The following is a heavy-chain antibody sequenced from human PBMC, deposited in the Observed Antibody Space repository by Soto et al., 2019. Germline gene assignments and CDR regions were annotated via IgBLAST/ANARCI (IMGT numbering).Heavy chain of an antibody. CDR1: GFTFTRYS. J-gene: IGHJ4*02. V-gene: IGHV3-21*06. CDR2: ISSTTNYI. Sequence: GGSLRLSCAASGFTFTRYSMNWVRQAPGKGLEWVSSISSTTNYIYYGDSMKGRFTISRDNAKNSLYLEMNSQRAEDTAVYYCARESEDLTSNFDYWGQGTLVTVPQ. CDR3: ARESEDLTSNFDY.